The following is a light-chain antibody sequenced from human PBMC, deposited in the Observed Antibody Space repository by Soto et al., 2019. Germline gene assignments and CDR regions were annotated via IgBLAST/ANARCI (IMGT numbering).Light chain of an antibody. Sequence: EIVLTQSPATLSLSAGERATLSCRASQSVVTYLAWYQHKPGQAPRLLIYDASNRATGIPARFSGSGSGTDFTLSISSLDPEDFAVYYCQQRSTWPLTFVGGTKVEIK. V-gene: IGKV3-11*01. CDR1: QSVVTY. J-gene: IGKJ4*01. CDR2: DAS. CDR3: QQRSTWPLT.